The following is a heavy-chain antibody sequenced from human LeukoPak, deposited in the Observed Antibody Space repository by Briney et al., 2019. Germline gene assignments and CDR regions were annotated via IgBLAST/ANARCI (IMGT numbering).Heavy chain of an antibody. D-gene: IGHD1-1*01. V-gene: IGHV4-34*01. CDR1: GGSFSGYY. CDR2: INHSGST. CDR3: AREDRTIVDY. J-gene: IGHJ4*02. Sequence: SETLSLTCAVYGGSFSGYYWSWIRQPPGKGLEWIGEINHSGSTNYNPSLKSRVTISVDTSKNQFSLKLSSVTAADTAVYYCAREDRTIVDYWGQGTLVTVSS.